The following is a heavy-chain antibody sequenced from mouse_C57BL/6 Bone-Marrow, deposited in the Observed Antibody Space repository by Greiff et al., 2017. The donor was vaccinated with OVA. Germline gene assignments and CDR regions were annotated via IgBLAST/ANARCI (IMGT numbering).Heavy chain of an antibody. CDR3: ASGGYGSFAY. J-gene: IGHJ3*01. CDR1: GYTFTSYT. CDR2: INPSSGYT. D-gene: IGHD1-1*01. V-gene: IGHV1-4*01. Sequence: VQLQQSGADLARPGASVKMSCKASGYTFTSYTMHWVKQRPGQGLEWIGYINPSSGYTKYNQKFKDKATLTADKSSSTAYMQLSSLTSEDSAVYYCASGGYGSFAYWGQGTLVTVSA.